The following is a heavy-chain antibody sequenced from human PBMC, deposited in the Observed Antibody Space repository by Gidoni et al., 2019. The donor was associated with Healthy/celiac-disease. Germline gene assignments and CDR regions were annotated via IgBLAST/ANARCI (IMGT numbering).Heavy chain of an antibody. CDR1: GFTFSSYG. CDR3: AKEGVAAAGADY. V-gene: IGHV3-30*18. Sequence: QVQLVESGGGVVQPGRSLRLSCAASGFTFSSYGLHWVRPAPGKGREWVAVIAYDGSNKYYADSVKGRFTISSDNSKNTLYLQMNSLRAEDTAVYYCAKEGVAAAGADYWGQGTLVTVSS. CDR2: IAYDGSNK. J-gene: IGHJ4*02. D-gene: IGHD6-13*01.